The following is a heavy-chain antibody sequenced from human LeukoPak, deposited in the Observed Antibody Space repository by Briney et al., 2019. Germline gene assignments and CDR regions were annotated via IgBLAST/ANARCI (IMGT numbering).Heavy chain of an antibody. CDR1: GASISSRDHY. J-gene: IGHJ4*02. Sequence: SETLSLTCSVSGASISSRDHYWAWLRQPPGKGLEWIGSVYFSGSTYYKASLKSRLTISVDTSKNQFSLTLKSVTAADTSVYYCARGVEMWSYFDYWGQGTPVIVS. CDR2: VYFSGST. V-gene: IGHV4-39*01. D-gene: IGHD2-21*01. CDR3: ARGVEMWSYFDY.